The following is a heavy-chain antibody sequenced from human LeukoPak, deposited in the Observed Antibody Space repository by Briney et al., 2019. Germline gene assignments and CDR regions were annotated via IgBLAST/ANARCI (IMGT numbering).Heavy chain of an antibody. CDR2: IHANGDT. V-gene: IGHV4-4*08. J-gene: IGHJ4*02. Sequence: SGSLCLTCTASGVSISSNCWSWVRQPPGKGLEWDGLEWIEYIHANGDTKYNPSLNSPLTISLNSSRSQLSLNLRSLTAADTALYFCTGYDHSNYLAYWGQGSLVTLSS. CDR3: TGYDHSNYLAY. CDR1: GVSISSNC. D-gene: IGHD4-11*01.